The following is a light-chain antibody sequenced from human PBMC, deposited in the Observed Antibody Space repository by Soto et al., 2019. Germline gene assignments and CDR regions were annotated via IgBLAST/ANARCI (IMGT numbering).Light chain of an antibody. J-gene: IGKJ1*01. Sequence: DIQMTQSPSTLSASVGDRVTITCRASQSISTWLAWYQQKPGQAPNLLIYKASSLQSGVPSRFSGSGSGEEITLTISGMQPDDFATYSCQQYKSYWTFGQGTKVEVK. V-gene: IGKV1-5*03. CDR3: QQYKSYWT. CDR2: KAS. CDR1: QSISTW.